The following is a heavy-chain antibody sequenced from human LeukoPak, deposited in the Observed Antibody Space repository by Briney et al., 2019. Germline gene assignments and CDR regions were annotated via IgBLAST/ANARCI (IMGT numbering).Heavy chain of an antibody. J-gene: IGHJ4*02. CDR1: GFTVSSNY. V-gene: IGHV3-66*01. CDR2: IYSGGST. D-gene: IGHD6-6*01. Sequence: GGSLRLSCAASGFTVSSNYMSWVRQAPGKGLEWVSVIYSGGSTYYADSVRGKFTISRDNSKNTLYLQMNSLRAEDTAVYYCARDRPDPSSSYYFDYWGQGTLVTVSS. CDR3: ARDRPDPSSSYYFDY.